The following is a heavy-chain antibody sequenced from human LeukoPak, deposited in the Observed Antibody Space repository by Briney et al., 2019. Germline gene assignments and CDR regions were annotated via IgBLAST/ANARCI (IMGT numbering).Heavy chain of an antibody. CDR3: AGPEGDDSSGYYLDY. D-gene: IGHD3-22*01. Sequence: SETLSLTCTFSGGSISSGSYYWSWIRQPAGKGLEWIGRIYTSGSTNYNPSLKSRVTISVDTSKNQFSLKLSSVTAADTAVYYCAGPEGDDSSGYYLDYWGQGTLVTVSS. V-gene: IGHV4-61*02. CDR1: GGSISSGSYY. CDR2: IYTSGST. J-gene: IGHJ4*02.